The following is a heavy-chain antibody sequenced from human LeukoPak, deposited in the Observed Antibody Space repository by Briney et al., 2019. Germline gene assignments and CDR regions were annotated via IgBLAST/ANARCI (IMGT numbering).Heavy chain of an antibody. J-gene: IGHJ4*02. CDR3: ARSAAMVTGRFDY. V-gene: IGHV3-7*01. Sequence: GGSLRLSCAASGFTFSSYWMSWVRQAPGKGLEWVANIKQDGSEKYYVDSVKGRFTISRDSAKNSLYLQMNSLRAEDTAVYYCARSAAMVTGRFDYCGQGTLVTVSS. D-gene: IGHD5-18*01. CDR1: GFTFSSYW. CDR2: IKQDGSEK.